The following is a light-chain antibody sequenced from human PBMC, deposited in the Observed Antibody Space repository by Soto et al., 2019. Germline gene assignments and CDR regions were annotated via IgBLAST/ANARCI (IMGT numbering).Light chain of an antibody. Sequence: DIQMTQSPSSLSASVGDRVTITCGTSQSISTSLNWYQQKAGKAPKLLIYGASTLQSGVPLRFSGSGSGTDFTLTISSLQREDFATYYCQESYSFLWGTCGQGTKVDI. J-gene: IGKJ1*01. CDR3: QESYSFLWGT. CDR2: GAS. V-gene: IGKV1-39*01. CDR1: QSISTS.